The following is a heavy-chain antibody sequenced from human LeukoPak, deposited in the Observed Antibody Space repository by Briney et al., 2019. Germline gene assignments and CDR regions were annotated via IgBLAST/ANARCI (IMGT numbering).Heavy chain of an antibody. CDR2: IYPGDSDT. Sequence: GESLKISCKGSGYSFTSYWIGWVRQMPGKGLEWMGIIYPGDSDTRYSPSFQGQVTISADKSISTAYLQWSSLKASDTAVYYCARHTYDCSSTSCYSFDPWGQGTLVTVSS. CDR3: ARHTYDCSSTSCYSFDP. CDR1: GYSFTSYW. D-gene: IGHD2-2*02. J-gene: IGHJ5*02. V-gene: IGHV5-51*01.